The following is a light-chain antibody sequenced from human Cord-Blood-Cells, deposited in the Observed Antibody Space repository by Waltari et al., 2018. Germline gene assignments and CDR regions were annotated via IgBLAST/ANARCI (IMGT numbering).Light chain of an antibody. Sequence: EIVLTQSPGPLSLSPGERATLSCRASHSVSSSYLAWYQQKPGQAPRLLIYGASSMATGIPDRFSGSGSGTDFTLTISRLEPEDFAVYYCQQYGSSLYTFGQGTKLEIK. CDR2: GAS. V-gene: IGKV3-20*01. CDR1: HSVSSSY. J-gene: IGKJ2*01. CDR3: QQYGSSLYT.